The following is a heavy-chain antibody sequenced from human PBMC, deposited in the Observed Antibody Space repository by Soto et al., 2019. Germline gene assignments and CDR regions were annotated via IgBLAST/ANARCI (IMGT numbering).Heavy chain of an antibody. D-gene: IGHD3-16*01. V-gene: IGHV3-30*18. CDR3: AKNFIPLSPDLYFDS. J-gene: IGHJ4*02. CDR1: VFTCRSYG. Sequence: GPLRLSCAAPVFTCRSYGMHWARQAPGRGLEWVAVISYDGSYKSYEDSVKGRFTISRDNYKNTLHLQMDSLRAEDTAVYYCAKNFIPLSPDLYFDSWGQGTLVTVSS. CDR2: ISYDGSYK.